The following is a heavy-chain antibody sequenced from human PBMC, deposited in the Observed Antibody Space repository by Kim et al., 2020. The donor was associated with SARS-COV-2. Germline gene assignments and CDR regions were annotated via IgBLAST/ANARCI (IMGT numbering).Heavy chain of an antibody. D-gene: IGHD5-18*01. CDR1: GGSISSGGYY. J-gene: IGHJ4*02. V-gene: IGHV4-31*03. CDR3: ARERYSYGHFDY. Sequence: SETLSLTCTVSGGSISSGGYYWSWIRQHPGKGLEWIGYIYYSGSTYYNPSLKSRVTISVDTSKNQFSLKLSSVTAADTAVYYCARERYSYGHFDYWGQGTLVTVSS. CDR2: IYYSGST.